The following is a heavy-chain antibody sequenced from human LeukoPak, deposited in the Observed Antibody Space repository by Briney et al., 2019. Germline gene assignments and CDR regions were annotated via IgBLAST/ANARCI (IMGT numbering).Heavy chain of an antibody. V-gene: IGHV1-69*13. CDR3: PIDSSGYYSRGYFDY. CDR2: IIPIFGTA. CDR1: GGTFSSYA. J-gene: IGHJ4*02. D-gene: IGHD3-22*01. Sequence: GASVKVSCKASGGTFSSYAISWVRQAPGQGLEWMGGIIPIFGTANYAQKFQGRVTITADESTSTAYMELSSLRSEDTAVYYCPIDSSGYYSRGYFDYWGQGTLVTVSS.